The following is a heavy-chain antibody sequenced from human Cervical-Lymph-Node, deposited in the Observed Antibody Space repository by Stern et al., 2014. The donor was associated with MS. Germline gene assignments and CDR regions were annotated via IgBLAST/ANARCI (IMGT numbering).Heavy chain of an antibody. CDR3: ALSSETSDRWYSLGYDL. CDR2: IFPVFGTP. V-gene: IGHV1-69*01. J-gene: IGHJ5*02. CDR1: VGTFSKFP. Sequence: VQLVESGAEVTKPWSSVKVSCKASVGTFSKFPSSWVRQAPGPGLEWLVGIFPVFGTPTYAQEFRGRVTITADVSTSTVYMELSSLRSDDTAVYYCALSSETSDRWYSLGYDLWGQGTLVTVSS. D-gene: IGHD6-13*01.